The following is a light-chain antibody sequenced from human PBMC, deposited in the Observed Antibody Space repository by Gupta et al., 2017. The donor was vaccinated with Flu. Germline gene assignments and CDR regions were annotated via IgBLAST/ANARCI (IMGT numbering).Light chain of an antibody. CDR1: TSNIGNNP. J-gene: IGLJ3*02. CDR3: TTWDDSLKGWV. CDR2: FSY. V-gene: IGLV1-44*01. Sequence: QSVLTPPPSASGTPGPSVTISCSGSTSNIGNNPVNWYQHLPGTAPELLIYFSYQRPSGVPARFSGSRSGTSASLAISGLQSDDEADYYCTTWDDSLKGWVFGGGTKLTVL.